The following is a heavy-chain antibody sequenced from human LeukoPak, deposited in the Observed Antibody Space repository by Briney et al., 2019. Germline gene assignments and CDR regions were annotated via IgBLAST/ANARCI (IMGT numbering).Heavy chain of an antibody. V-gene: IGHV3-23*01. CDR2: IIPSGGST. D-gene: IGHD4-23*01. CDR1: GFTFNTYA. J-gene: IGHJ4*02. CDR3: ARERWTTTAFDY. Sequence: GGSLRLSCAASGFTFNTYAMSWVRQAPGRGLEWVSAIIPSGGSTYYADSVKGRFTISRDSSKSTLFLQMNSLRAEDTAVYYCARERWTTTAFDYWGQGTLVTVSS.